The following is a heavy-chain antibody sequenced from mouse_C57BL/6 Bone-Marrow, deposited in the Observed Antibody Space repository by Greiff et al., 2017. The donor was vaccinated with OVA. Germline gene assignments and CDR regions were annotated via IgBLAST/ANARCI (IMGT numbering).Heavy chain of an antibody. V-gene: IGHV8-8*01. CDR2: IWWDDAK. CDR3: ARIGYYGSSHWYFDV. J-gene: IGHJ1*03. CDR1: GFSLSTFGMG. D-gene: IGHD1-1*01. Sequence: QVTLKVSGPGILQPSPTLSLSCSFSGFSLSTFGMGVGWIRQPSGKGLEWLAHIWWDDAKYYNPALKSRLTISKDTSKNPILLKIANVDTADTATYDCARIGYYGSSHWYFDVWGTGTTVTVSS.